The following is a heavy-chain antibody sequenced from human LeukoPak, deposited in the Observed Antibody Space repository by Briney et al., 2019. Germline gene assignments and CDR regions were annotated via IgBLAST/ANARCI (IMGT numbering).Heavy chain of an antibody. CDR2: INGDGRNI. J-gene: IGHJ6*03. D-gene: IGHD1-26*01. Sequence: GGSLRLSCVASGFTFSSYWMHWVRQDPRKGLVWVSRINGDGRNINYADSVRGRFTISRDNAKNSLYLQMNSLRAEDTAVYYCARDYGSSDYYMDVWGKGTTVTVSS. CDR1: GFTFSSYW. CDR3: ARDYGSSDYYMDV. V-gene: IGHV3-74*01.